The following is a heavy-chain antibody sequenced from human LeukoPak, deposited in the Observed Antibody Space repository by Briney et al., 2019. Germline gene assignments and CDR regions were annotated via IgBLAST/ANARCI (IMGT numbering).Heavy chain of an antibody. V-gene: IGHV1-46*01. Sequence: GASVEVSCKASGYTFTGYYMHWVRQAPGQGLEGMGIINPSGGSTSYAQKFQGRVTMTTDTSTSTVHMELSSLRSDDTDVYYCARATGDRAVIVQNDAFDIWGQGTMVIVSS. J-gene: IGHJ3*02. CDR2: INPSGGST. CDR3: ARATGDRAVIVQNDAFDI. CDR1: GYTFTGYY. D-gene: IGHD3-10*01.